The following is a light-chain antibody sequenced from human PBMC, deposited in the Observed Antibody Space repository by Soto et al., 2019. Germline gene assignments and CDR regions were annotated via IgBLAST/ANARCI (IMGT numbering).Light chain of an antibody. Sequence: DIQMTQSPPSLSASVGDRVTITCRASQSISSYLNWYQQKPGKAPKLLIYAASSLQSGVPSRFSGSGSRTDFTLTISSLQPEDFATYYCQQSYSTPLTFGGGTKVDIK. CDR1: QSISSY. CDR3: QQSYSTPLT. V-gene: IGKV1-39*01. J-gene: IGKJ4*01. CDR2: AAS.